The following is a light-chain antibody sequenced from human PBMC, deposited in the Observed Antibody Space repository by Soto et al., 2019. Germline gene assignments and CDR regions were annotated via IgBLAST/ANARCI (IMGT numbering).Light chain of an antibody. J-gene: IGLJ1*01. CDR1: SSDVGGYNY. CDR2: EVS. Sequence: QSALTQPASVSGSPGQSITISCTGTSSDVGGYNYVSWYQQHPGKAPKLMIYEVSNRPSGVSNRFSGSKSGNTASLTISGLQAEDAADCYCSSYTSSSTTYVFGNGTKVTV. V-gene: IGLV2-14*01. CDR3: SSYTSSSTTYV.